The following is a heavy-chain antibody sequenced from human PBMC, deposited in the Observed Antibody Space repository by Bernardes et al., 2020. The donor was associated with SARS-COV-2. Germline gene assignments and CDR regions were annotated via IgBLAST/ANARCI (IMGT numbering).Heavy chain of an antibody. Sequence: GGSLRLSCAASGFTFSINVMNWVRQAPGKGLEWVSSISSDSNYIYYADSVRGRFTISRDNAKNSLYLQMSSLRAEDTAVYYCARDLQYCSGASCGQGTLVTVSS. D-gene: IGHD2-15*01. V-gene: IGHV3-21*01. J-gene: IGHJ4*02. CDR1: GFTFSINV. CDR2: ISSDSNYI. CDR3: ARDLQYCSGAS.